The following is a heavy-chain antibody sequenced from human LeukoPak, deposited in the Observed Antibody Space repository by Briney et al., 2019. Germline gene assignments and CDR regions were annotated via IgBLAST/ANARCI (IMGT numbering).Heavy chain of an antibody. J-gene: IGHJ6*03. CDR2: ISGSGGST. CDR3: AKDGIAAAWQWLVPGYYYYYYMDV. CDR1: GFTVSSNY. Sequence: RPGGSLRLSCAASGFTVSSNYMSWVRQAPGKGLEWVSAISGSGGSTYYADSVKGRFTISRDNSKSTLYLQMNSLRAEDTAVYYCAKDGIAAAWQWLVPGYYYYYYMDVWGKGTTVTISS. D-gene: IGHD6-19*01. V-gene: IGHV3-23*01.